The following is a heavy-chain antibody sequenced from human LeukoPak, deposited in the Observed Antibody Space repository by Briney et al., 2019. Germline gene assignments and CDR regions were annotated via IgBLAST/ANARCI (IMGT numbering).Heavy chain of an antibody. CDR1: GFTFRDYY. Sequence: GGSLRLSCAAFGFTFRDYYMSWIRQAPGKGLEWVSYISSSSSYTNYADSVKGRFTISRDNAKNSLYLQMNSLRAEDTAVYYCARSYGGYVFDYWGRGTLVTVSS. J-gene: IGHJ4*02. V-gene: IGHV3-11*03. CDR2: ISSSSSYT. D-gene: IGHD5-12*01. CDR3: ARSYGGYVFDY.